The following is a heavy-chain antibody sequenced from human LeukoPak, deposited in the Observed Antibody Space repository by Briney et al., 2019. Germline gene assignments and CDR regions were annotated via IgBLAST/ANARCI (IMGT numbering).Heavy chain of an antibody. V-gene: IGHV4-59*02. CDR3: ARGDPYLPLGY. Sequence: PSETLSLTCTVSGGSVGNYYWSWIRQPPGKGLEWIGHIYNTGSTNYNPSLKSRVTISVDTSKNQFSLKLSSVTAADTAVYYCARGDPYLPLGYWGQGTLVTVSS. J-gene: IGHJ4*02. CDR2: IYNTGST. CDR1: GGSVGNYY.